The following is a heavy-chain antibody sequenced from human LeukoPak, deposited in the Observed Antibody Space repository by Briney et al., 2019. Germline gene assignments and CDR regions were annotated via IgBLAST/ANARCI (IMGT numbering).Heavy chain of an antibody. CDR1: GGSISSGGYY. CDR3: AREGYSSSSGLD. CDR2: IYYSGST. D-gene: IGHD6-6*01. V-gene: IGHV4-31*03. Sequence: PSQTLSLTCTVSGGSISSGGYYWSWLRQHPGRGLEWIGYIYYSGSTYYNPSLKSRVTISVDTSKNQFSLKLSSVTAADTAVYYCAREGYSSSSGLDWGQGTLVTVSS. J-gene: IGHJ4*02.